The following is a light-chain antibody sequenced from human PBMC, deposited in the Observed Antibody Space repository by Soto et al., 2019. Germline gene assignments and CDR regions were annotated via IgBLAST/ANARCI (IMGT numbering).Light chain of an antibody. CDR2: YDS. Sequence: YELTQPPSVSVAPEKTARITCGGNNIGSKRVHWYRQKPGQAPVLVIYYDSDRPSGIPERFSGSNSGNTATLTISRVEAGDEADYYCQVWDISTDHYVFGTGTKLTVL. V-gene: IGLV3-21*04. CDR3: QVWDISTDHYV. CDR1: NIGSKR. J-gene: IGLJ1*01.